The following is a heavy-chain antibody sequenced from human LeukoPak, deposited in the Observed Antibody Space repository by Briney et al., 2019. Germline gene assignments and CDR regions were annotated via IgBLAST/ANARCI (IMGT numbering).Heavy chain of an antibody. J-gene: IGHJ4*02. CDR1: GRSFSGYY. CDR3: ARYGDLVYYFDY. V-gene: IGHV4-34*01. Sequence: SETLSLTCAVYGRSFSGYYWSWIRQPPGKGLEWIGEINHSGSTNYNPSLKSRVTISVDTSKNQFSLKLSSVTAADTAVYYCARYGDLVYYFDYWGQGTLVTVSS. CDR2: INHSGST. D-gene: IGHD4-17*01.